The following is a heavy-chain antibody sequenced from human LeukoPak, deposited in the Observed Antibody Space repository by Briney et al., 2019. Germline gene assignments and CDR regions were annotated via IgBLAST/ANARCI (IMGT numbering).Heavy chain of an antibody. CDR3: ARDRRVTTDSNAFDI. CDR2: INPNSGGT. V-gene: IGHV1-2*02. Sequence: GASVKVSCKASGYTFTGYYIHWVRQAPGQGLEWMGWINPNSGGTNYAQKFQGRVTMTRDTSINTAYMELSRLRSDDTAVYYCARDRRVTTDSNAFDIWGQGTMVTVS. J-gene: IGHJ3*02. D-gene: IGHD4-11*01. CDR1: GYTFTGYY.